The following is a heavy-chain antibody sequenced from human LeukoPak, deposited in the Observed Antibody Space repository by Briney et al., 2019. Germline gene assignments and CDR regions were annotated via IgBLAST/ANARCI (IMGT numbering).Heavy chain of an antibody. J-gene: IGHJ6*03. CDR1: GGSISSYY. D-gene: IGHD2-2*01. CDR2: IYTSGST. Sequence: SETLSLPCTVSGGSISSYYWSWIRQPAGKGLEWIGRIYTSGSTNYNPSLKSRVTISVDKSKNQFSLKLSSVTAADTAVYYCARDKNIVVVPAAKGGSNYYYYYMDVWGKGTTVTVSS. V-gene: IGHV4-4*07. CDR3: ARDKNIVVVPAAKGGSNYYYYYMDV.